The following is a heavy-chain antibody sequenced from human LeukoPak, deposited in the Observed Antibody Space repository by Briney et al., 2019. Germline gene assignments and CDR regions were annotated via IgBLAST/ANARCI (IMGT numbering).Heavy chain of an antibody. Sequence: RPGGSLRLSCAASGFTFDDYGMSWVRQAPGKGLEWVSGINWNGGSTGYADSVKGRFTISRDNAKNSLYLQMNSLRAEDTALYYCARNLGDSWSWFYYMDVWGKGTTVTVSS. CDR2: INWNGGST. CDR1: GFTFDDYG. CDR3: ARNLGDSWSWFYYMDV. V-gene: IGHV3-20*04. D-gene: IGHD3-3*01. J-gene: IGHJ6*03.